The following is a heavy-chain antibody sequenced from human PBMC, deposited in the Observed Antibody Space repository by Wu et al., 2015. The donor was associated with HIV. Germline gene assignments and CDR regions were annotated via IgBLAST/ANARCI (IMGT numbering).Heavy chain of an antibody. CDR2: MNPYNGHI. J-gene: IGHJ3*02. Sequence: QAQLVQSGPEAKRPGASVKVSCKASYILTSYPIGWVRQAPGQRLEWMGWMNPYNGHIQPAQRFKGRVTITADESTRTVYMELSSLRSEDTAVYYCARESSGSSLSAFDIWGQGTLVTVSS. V-gene: IGHV1-18*01. CDR3: ARESSGSSLSAFDI. CDR1: YILTSYP. D-gene: IGHD1-26*01.